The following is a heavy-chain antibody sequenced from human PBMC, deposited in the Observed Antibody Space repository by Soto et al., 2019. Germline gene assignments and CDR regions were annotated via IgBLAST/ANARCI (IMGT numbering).Heavy chain of an antibody. CDR2: INPSGGRT. Sequence: QVQLLQSGAEVKKPGASVNISCKAAGYSFRTYFIHWVRQAPGQGLEWMGVINPSGGRTKYAQRCQGRVVMTSDTSTGTVYMELSSLRSDDTAVYYCARDSNRAAAGTGWFDPWGQGSPVTVSS. CDR3: ARDSNRAAAGTGWFDP. CDR1: GYSFRTYF. V-gene: IGHV1-46*01. D-gene: IGHD6-13*01. J-gene: IGHJ5*02.